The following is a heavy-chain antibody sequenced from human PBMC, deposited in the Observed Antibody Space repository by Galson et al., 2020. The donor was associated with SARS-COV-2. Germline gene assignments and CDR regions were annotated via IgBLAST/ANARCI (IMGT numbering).Heavy chain of an antibody. CDR3: AKDFVRGIGYMDV. CDR2: TSATT. CDR1: GFTFSRYD. J-gene: IGHJ6*03. Sequence: GGSLSLSCVASGFTFSRYDMSWVRQAPGPGLEWVATTSATTYYADSGRRRFIISRDDSKNILYLQMNGLSADDTAVYYCAKDFVRGIGYMDVWGPGTTVTVSS. V-gene: IGHV3-23*01. D-gene: IGHD3-10*02.